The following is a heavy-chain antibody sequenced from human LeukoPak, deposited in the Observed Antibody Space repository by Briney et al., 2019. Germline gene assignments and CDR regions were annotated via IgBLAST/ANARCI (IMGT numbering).Heavy chain of an antibody. Sequence: SGTLSLTCAVSGGSISSSNWWSWVRQPPGKGLEWIGEIYHSGSTNYNPSLKSRVTISVDKSKNQFSLKLSSVTAADTAVYYCARGSWFGESLGGCWFDPLGQGTLVTVSS. CDR3: ARGSWFGESLGGCWFDP. J-gene: IGHJ5*02. CDR2: IYHSGST. V-gene: IGHV4-4*02. CDR1: GGSISSSNW. D-gene: IGHD3-10*01.